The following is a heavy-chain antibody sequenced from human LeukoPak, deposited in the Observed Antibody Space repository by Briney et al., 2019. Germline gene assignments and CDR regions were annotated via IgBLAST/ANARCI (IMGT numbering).Heavy chain of an antibody. V-gene: IGHV3-53*01. Sequence: GGSLRLSCAASGFTVSSNYMSWVRQAPGKGLEWVSVIYSGGSIYYADSVKGRFTISRDNSKNTLYLQMNSLRAEDTAVYYCARDGGCSSGRGAFDIWGQGTMVTVSS. CDR1: GFTVSSNY. CDR3: ARDGGCSSGRGAFDI. CDR2: IYSGGSI. D-gene: IGHD6-19*01. J-gene: IGHJ3*02.